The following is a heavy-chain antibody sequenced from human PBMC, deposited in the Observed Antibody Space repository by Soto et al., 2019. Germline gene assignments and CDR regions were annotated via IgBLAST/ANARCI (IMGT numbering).Heavy chain of an antibody. CDR3: VKDSGHGYPYAMDV. CDR2: ISYDGSNK. Sequence: PGGSLKLSCAASGFTFSSYGMHWVRQAPGKGLEWVAVISYDGSNKYYADSVKGRFTISRDNSKNTLYLQMNSLRAEDTAVYYCVKDSGHGYPYAMDVWGPGITVSV. D-gene: IGHD6-25*01. CDR1: GFTFSSYG. V-gene: IGHV3-30*18. J-gene: IGHJ6*02.